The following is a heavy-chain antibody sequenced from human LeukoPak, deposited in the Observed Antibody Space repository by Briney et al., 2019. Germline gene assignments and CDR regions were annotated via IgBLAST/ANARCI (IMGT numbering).Heavy chain of an antibody. D-gene: IGHD3-22*01. V-gene: IGHV3-21*01. Sequence: GGSLRLSCAASGFTFSDYNMNWVRQAPGKGLEWVSSISSSSSYIYYADSVKGRFTIDRDNSKNTVYLQMNSLRPDDTAIYFCARQESRNYYYEGLDYWGQGNLVTVSS. J-gene: IGHJ4*02. CDR3: ARQESRNYYYEGLDY. CDR1: GFTFSDYN. CDR2: ISSSSSYI.